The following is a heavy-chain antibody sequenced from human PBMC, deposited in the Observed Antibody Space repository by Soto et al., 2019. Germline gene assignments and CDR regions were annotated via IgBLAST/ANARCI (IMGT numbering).Heavy chain of an antibody. CDR1: GYTFTSYG. CDR2: ISAYNGNT. Sequence: QVQLVQSGAEVKKPGASVKVSCKASGYTFTSYGISWVRQAPGQGLEWMGWISAYNGNTNYAQMSQGRVRLXXDXSXXTASLVLRSLRSDDTAVYYCARTGGNRGYYRDFDYWGQGTLVTVSS. CDR3: ARTGGNRGYYRDFDY. D-gene: IGHD5-12*01. J-gene: IGHJ4*02. V-gene: IGHV1-18*01.